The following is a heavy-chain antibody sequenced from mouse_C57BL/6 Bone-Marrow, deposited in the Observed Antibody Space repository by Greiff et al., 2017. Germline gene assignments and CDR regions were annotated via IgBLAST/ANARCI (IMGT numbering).Heavy chain of an antibody. V-gene: IGHV1-15*01. CDR2: IDPETGGT. D-gene: IGHD2-1*01. CDR1: GYTFTDYE. Sequence: QVQLQQSGAELVRPGASVTLSCKASGYTFTDYEMHWVKQTPVHGLEWIGAIDPETGGTAYNQKFKGKAILTADKSSSTAYMELRSLTSEDSAVYYCTRERGNPAWFAYWGQGTLVTVSA. J-gene: IGHJ3*01. CDR3: TRERGNPAWFAY.